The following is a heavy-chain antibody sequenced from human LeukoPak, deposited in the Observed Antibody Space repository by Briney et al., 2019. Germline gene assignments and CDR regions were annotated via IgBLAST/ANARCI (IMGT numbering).Heavy chain of an antibody. CDR2: IYHSGST. D-gene: IGHD6-13*01. Sequence: SETLSLTCTVSGYSISSGYYWGWIRQPPGKGLEWIGSIYHSGSTYYNPSLKSRVTISVDTSKNQFSLKLSSVTAADTAVYYCARDSAGGPDYWGQGTLVTVSS. CDR1: GYSISSGYY. CDR3: ARDSAGGPDY. J-gene: IGHJ4*02. V-gene: IGHV4-38-2*02.